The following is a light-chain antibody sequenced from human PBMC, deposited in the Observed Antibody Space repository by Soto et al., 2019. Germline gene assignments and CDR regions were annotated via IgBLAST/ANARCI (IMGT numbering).Light chain of an antibody. Sequence: EIVLTQSPGTLSLSPGERATLSCRASQSVSSNLAWYQQKPGQAPRLLIYGASTRATGIPDRFSGSGSGTDFTLTISRLEPEDFAVYYCQQYGSSSWAFGQGTKVDIK. J-gene: IGKJ1*01. CDR2: GAS. V-gene: IGKV3-20*01. CDR1: QSVSSN. CDR3: QQYGSSSWA.